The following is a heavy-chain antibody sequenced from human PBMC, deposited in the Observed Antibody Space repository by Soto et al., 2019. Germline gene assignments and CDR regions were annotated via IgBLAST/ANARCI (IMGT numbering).Heavy chain of an antibody. V-gene: IGHV3-9*01. CDR1: GFTFDDYA. Sequence: GGSLRVSRAASGFTFDDYAMHWVRQAPGEGLEWVSGISWNSGNIGYADSVKVRFTISRDNAKNSLYLQMNSLRGEDTALYYCAKDTGEEATTYYYYAMDVWGQGTTVTVSS. D-gene: IGHD1-26*01. CDR2: ISWNSGNI. J-gene: IGHJ6*02. CDR3: AKDTGEEATTYYYYAMDV.